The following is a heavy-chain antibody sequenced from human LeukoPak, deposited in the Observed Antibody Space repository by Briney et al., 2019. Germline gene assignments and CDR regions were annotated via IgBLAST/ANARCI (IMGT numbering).Heavy chain of an antibody. D-gene: IGHD3-22*01. CDR1: GGSMNNYY. J-gene: IGHJ3*02. V-gene: IGHV4-59*12. Sequence: SETLSLTCTVSGGSMNNYYWTWIRQPPGKGLEWIGYIYYSGSTNYNPSLKSRVTISIDTSKNQFSLKLSSVTAADTAVYYCARDSSGYPDAFDIWGQGTMVTVSS. CDR2: IYYSGST. CDR3: ARDSSGYPDAFDI.